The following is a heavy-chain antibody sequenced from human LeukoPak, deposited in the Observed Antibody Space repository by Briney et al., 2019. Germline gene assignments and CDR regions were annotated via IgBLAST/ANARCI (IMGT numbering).Heavy chain of an antibody. CDR2: IYPVDPDT. J-gene: IGHJ4*02. D-gene: IGHD1-26*01. V-gene: IGHV5-51*01. CDR3: ARHPAIGSSGSYYFDY. Sequence: GESLKISCKVSGCSFTSYWIAWVRQIPGKGLEWMGIIYPVDPDTRYSPSFQGQVTISADKPISTAYLQWSSLKASDTAMFYCARHPAIGSSGSYYFDYWGQGTLVTVSS. CDR1: GCSFTSYW.